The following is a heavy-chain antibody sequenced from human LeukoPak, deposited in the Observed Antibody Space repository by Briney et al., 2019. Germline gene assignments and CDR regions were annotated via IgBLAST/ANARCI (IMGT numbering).Heavy chain of an antibody. Sequence: KPSETLSLTCAVYGGSFSGYYWSWIRQPPGKGLEWIGAINHSGSTNYNPSLKSRVTISVDTSKNQFSLKLSSVTAADTAVYYCARSDTAMEAFDYWGQGTLVTVSS. CDR2: INHSGST. J-gene: IGHJ4*02. V-gene: IGHV4-34*01. D-gene: IGHD5-18*01. CDR3: ARSDTAMEAFDY. CDR1: GGSFSGYY.